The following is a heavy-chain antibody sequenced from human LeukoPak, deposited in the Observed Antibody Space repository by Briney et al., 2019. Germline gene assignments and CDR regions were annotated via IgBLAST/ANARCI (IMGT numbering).Heavy chain of an antibody. V-gene: IGHV4-39*07. CDR2: IYYSGST. J-gene: IGHJ6*03. Sequence: SETLSLTCTVSGGSISSSSYYWGWIRQPPGKGLEWIGSIYYSGSTYYNPSLKSRVTISVDTSKNQFSLKLSSVTAADTAVYYCARDFTVSYYYYYMDVWGKGTTVTVSS. D-gene: IGHD4-17*01. CDR1: GGSISSSSYY. CDR3: ARDFTVSYYYYYMDV.